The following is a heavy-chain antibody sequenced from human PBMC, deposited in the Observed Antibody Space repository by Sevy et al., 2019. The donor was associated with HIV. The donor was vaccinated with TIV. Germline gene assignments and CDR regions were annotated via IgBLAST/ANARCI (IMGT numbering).Heavy chain of an antibody. D-gene: IGHD2-15*01. CDR1: GYTFTGYY. J-gene: IGHJ5*02. Sequence: ASVKVSCKASGYTFTGYYVHWVRQAPGQGLEWMGWINPNSGGTNYAQKFQGRVTMTRDTSISTAYMELSRLRSDDTAVYYCARERVYCSGGSCKPGGWFDPWGQRTLVTVSS. CDR3: ARERVYCSGGSCKPGGWFDP. CDR2: INPNSGGT. V-gene: IGHV1-2*02.